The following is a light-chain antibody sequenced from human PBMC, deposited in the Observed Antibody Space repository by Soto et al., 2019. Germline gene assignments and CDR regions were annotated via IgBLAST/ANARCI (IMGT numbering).Light chain of an antibody. CDR2: EVN. V-gene: IGLV2-14*01. Sequence: QSALTQPASVSGSPGQSITISCSGTSSDVGGYNYVSWYQQYPGKAPKLMIYEVNNRPSGVSNRFSGSKSANTASLTISGLQAEDEADYYCSSYTTSSTWVFGGGTKLT. CDR1: SSDVGGYNY. J-gene: IGLJ3*02. CDR3: SSYTTSSTWV.